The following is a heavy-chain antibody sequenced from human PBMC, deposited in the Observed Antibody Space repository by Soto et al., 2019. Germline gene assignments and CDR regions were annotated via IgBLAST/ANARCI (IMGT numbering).Heavy chain of an antibody. Sequence: GGSLRLSCAASGFTFSSYDMHWVRQATGKGLEWVSAIGTAGDTYYPGSVKGRFTISRENAKNSLYLQMNSLRAEDTAVYYCARGIGFGCSSTSCYYFDYWGQGTLVTVSS. D-gene: IGHD2-2*01. V-gene: IGHV3-13*01. CDR3: ARGIGFGCSSTSCYYFDY. CDR1: GFTFSSYD. CDR2: IGTAGDT. J-gene: IGHJ4*02.